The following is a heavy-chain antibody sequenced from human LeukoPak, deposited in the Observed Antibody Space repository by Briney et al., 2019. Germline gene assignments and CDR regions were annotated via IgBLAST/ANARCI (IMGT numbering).Heavy chain of an antibody. CDR3: ARGRGGSYLTAFDI. CDR2: ISSSSNTI. CDR1: GFTFSSYN. J-gene: IGHJ3*02. Sequence: GGSLRLSCAASGFTFSSYNMNWVRQAPGKGLEGVSYISSSSNTIYYADSVKGRFTISRDNAKNSLYLQMNSLRAEDTAVYYCARGRGGSYLTAFDIWGQGTMVTVSS. V-gene: IGHV3-48*01. D-gene: IGHD1-26*01.